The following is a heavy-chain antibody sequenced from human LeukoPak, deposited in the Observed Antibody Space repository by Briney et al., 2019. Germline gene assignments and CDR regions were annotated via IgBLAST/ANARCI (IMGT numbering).Heavy chain of an antibody. V-gene: IGHV4-39*01. CDR1: GGSISSSSYY. CDR3: TSAGSYWVDS. J-gene: IGHJ4*02. D-gene: IGHD3-10*01. Sequence: SETLSLTCTVSGGSISSSSYYWGWIRQPPGKGLEWIGSTYYRGSTYYNPSLESRVSISVDTSKNQFSLKLSSVTAADVAVYYCTSAGSYWVDSWGQGTLVTVSS. CDR2: TYYRGST.